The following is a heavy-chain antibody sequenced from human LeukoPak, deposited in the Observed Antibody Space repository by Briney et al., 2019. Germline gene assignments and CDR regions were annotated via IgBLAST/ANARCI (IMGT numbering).Heavy chain of an antibody. CDR2: INYSGST. CDR1: GGSISSYY. D-gene: IGHD3-10*01. J-gene: IGHJ4*02. V-gene: IGHV4-59*01. Sequence: SETLSLTCTVSGGSISSYYWSWIRQPAGKGLEWIGNINYSGSTNSNPSLKSRATISVDMSRKHFFLDLSSVTAADTAVYYCARAVHYSGTSDQYTGGWYYFDFWGQGTLVTVSS. CDR3: ARAVHYSGTSDQYTGGWYYFDF.